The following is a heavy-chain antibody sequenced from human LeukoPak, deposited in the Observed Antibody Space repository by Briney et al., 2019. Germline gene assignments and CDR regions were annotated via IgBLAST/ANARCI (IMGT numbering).Heavy chain of an antibody. CDR3: AKDPDAVTTQADY. CDR1: GVSISSSNSY. CDR2: IYYSGNT. Sequence: SETLSLTCTVSGVSISSSNSYWGWIRQPPGKGLEWIGSIYYSGNTYYNASLKSQVSISIDTSKNQFSLRLTSVTAADTAVYYCAKDPDAVTTQADYWGQGTLVTVSS. J-gene: IGHJ4*02. V-gene: IGHV4-39*02. D-gene: IGHD4-17*01.